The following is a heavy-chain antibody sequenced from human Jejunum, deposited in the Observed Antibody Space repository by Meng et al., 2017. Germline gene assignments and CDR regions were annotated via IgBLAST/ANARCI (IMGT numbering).Heavy chain of an antibody. J-gene: IGHJ4*02. D-gene: IGHD5-12*01. Sequence: GESLKISCAASGFTLSNYWMHWVRQAPGKGLVWVSRIYPTTSYADSVKGRFTISRDTGKNTLFLEMNSLRVEDTAVYYCLRGASGYGNFDSWGQGTLVTVSS. V-gene: IGHV3-74*01. CDR2: IYPTT. CDR1: GFTLSNYW. CDR3: LRGASGYGNFDS.